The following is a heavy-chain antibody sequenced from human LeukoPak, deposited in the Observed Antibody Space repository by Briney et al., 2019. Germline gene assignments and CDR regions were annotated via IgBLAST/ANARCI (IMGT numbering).Heavy chain of an antibody. V-gene: IGHV3-33*01. CDR2: LWFDGSHQ. J-gene: IGHJ4*02. CDR3: ARGHCSSTSCFFDY. CDR1: GFTFRTYG. Sequence: GGSLRLSCAASGFTFRTYGMHWVRQTPGKGLEWVAFLWFDGSHQYYADSVRGRFIISRDNSNNTLYLQMNSLRAEDTAVYYCARGHCSSTSCFFDYWGQGTLVTVSS. D-gene: IGHD2-2*01.